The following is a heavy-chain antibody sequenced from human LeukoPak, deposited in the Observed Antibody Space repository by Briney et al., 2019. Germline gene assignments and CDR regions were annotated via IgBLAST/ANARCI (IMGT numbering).Heavy chain of an antibody. CDR1: GGSISSGSYY. J-gene: IGHJ4*02. D-gene: IGHD6-13*01. CDR2: IYTSGSS. CDR3: ARGYSSTTHD. V-gene: IGHV4-61*09. Sequence: SQTLSLTCTVSGGSISSGSYYLSWIRQPAGKGLEWIGHIYTSGSSKYNPSLKSRVTISVDTSKNQFSLKLSSVTAADTAVYYCARGYSSTTHDWGQGTLVTVSS.